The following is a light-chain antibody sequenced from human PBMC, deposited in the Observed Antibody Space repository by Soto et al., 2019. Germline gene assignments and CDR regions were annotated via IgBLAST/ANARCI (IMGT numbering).Light chain of an antibody. V-gene: IGKV1-5*01. J-gene: IGKJ5*01. CDR3: QQYNSYLYT. Sequence: DIHLTQSPSLLSASVGDRVTITCRASQSISSWLAWYQQKPGRAPKLLIYDASSLESGVPSRFSGSGSGTEFTLTISSLQPDDFATYYCQQYNSYLYTFGQGTRLEIK. CDR1: QSISSW. CDR2: DAS.